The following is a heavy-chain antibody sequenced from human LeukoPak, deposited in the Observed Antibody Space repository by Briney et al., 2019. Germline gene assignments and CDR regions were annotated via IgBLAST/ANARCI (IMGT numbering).Heavy chain of an antibody. CDR3: ARGIAARRLLYYYGMDV. CDR2: IYYSGST. J-gene: IGHJ6*02. V-gene: IGHV4-31*03. D-gene: IGHD6-6*01. CDR1: GGSISSGGYY. Sequence: PSQTLSLTCTVSGGSISSGGYYWSWIRQHPGKGLEWIGYIYYSGSTYYNPSLKSRVTISVDTSKNQFSLKLSSVTAADTAVYYCARGIAARRLLYYYGMDVWGQGTTVTVSS.